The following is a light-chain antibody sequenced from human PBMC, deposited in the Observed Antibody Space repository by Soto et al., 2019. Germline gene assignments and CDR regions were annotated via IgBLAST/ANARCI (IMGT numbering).Light chain of an antibody. Sequence: DIQMTQSPSSVAASVGDRVTITCRASQDVNILLAWYQQRPGKAPKLLIFGASNLHSGAPSRFSGSGIGSDFTLTISGLEPEDFATYYCQQVNTFPYTFGQGTTVEIK. CDR2: GAS. CDR3: QQVNTFPYT. CDR1: QDVNIL. J-gene: IGKJ2*01. V-gene: IGKV1-12*01.